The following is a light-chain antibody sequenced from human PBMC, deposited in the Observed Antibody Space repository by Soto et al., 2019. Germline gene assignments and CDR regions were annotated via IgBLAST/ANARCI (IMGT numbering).Light chain of an antibody. J-gene: IGKJ2*01. CDR1: ESVTSNQ. V-gene: IGKV3-20*01. Sequence: EIVLTQSPGTLSLSPGERATLSCRASESVTSNQLAWYQQKPGQAPRLLIYGAFIRASGIPDRFSGSGSGTDFTLTISALEPEDCAVYYCQRYGTSRRTFGQGTKLEIK. CDR3: QRYGTSRRT. CDR2: GAF.